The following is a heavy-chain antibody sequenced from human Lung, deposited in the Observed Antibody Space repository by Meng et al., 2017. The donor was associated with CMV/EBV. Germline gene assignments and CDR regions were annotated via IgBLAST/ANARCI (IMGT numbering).Heavy chain of an antibody. CDR1: GYSFTSYR. V-gene: IGHV5-51*01. CDR2: IYPGDSDT. CDR3: ARPGTYSSGWYAY. Sequence: GEXXKISCKGSGYSFTSYRIGWVRQMPGKGLEWMGIIYPGDSDTRYSPSFQGQVTISADKSISTAYLQWSSLKASDTAMYYCARPGTYSSGWYAYWGQGTXVTVDS. D-gene: IGHD6-19*01. J-gene: IGHJ4*02.